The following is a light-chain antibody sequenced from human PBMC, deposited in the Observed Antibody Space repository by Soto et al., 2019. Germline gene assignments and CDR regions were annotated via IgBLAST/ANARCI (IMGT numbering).Light chain of an antibody. CDR2: GVS. J-gene: IGKJ1*01. CDR3: QHYGDSSWT. Sequence: ELVLTQSPVALSLSSGERATLSCRASQSVSSTLLTWYQLKPGQAPRLLIYGVSSRATGIPDRFSGSGSGTDFTLTISRVEPEDFAVYFCQHYGDSSWTFGQGSRVEIK. V-gene: IGKV3-20*01. CDR1: QSVSSTL.